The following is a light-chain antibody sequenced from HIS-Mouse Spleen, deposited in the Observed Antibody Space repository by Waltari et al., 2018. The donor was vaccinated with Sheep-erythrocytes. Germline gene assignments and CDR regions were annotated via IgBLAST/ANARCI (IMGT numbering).Light chain of an antibody. CDR3: CSYAGSSTPWV. Sequence: QSALTQPASVSGSPGQSITIPCTGTSSEGGSYNLVSTYQQHPCKAPKFTIYEGSKRPSGVSKRFSGSKSGNTASLTISGLQAEDEADYYCCSYAGSSTPWVFGGGTKLTVL. CDR2: EGS. V-gene: IGLV2-23*01. J-gene: IGLJ3*02. CDR1: SSEGGSYNL.